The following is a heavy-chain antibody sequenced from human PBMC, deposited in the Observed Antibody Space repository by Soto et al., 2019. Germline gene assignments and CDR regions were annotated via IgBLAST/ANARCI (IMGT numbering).Heavy chain of an antibody. Sequence: SETLSLTCSVSGDSISNLDYFWAWIRQPPGQALEYIGYIYKSATTYYNPSFESRVAISVDTSKSQFSLNVTYATAADTAVYFCARGRYCLTGRCFPNWFDSWGQGALVTVSS. CDR1: GDSISNLDYF. D-gene: IGHD7-27*01. CDR3: ARGRYCLTGRCFPNWFDS. V-gene: IGHV4-30-4*01. J-gene: IGHJ5*01. CDR2: IYKSATT.